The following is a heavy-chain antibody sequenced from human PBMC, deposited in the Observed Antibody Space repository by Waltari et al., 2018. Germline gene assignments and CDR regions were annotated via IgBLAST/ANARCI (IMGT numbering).Heavy chain of an antibody. J-gene: IGHJ4*02. D-gene: IGHD2-15*01. CDR3: ARDVLGYCSGGSCYSVLGY. CDR2: IITIFGTA. Sequence: QVQLVQSGAEVKKPGSSVKVSCKASGGTFSSYAISWVRQAPGQGLEWMGGIITIFGTANYAQKFQGRVTITADESTSTAYMELSSLRSEDTAVYYCARDVLGYCSGGSCYSVLGYWGQGTLVIVSS. V-gene: IGHV1-69*01. CDR1: GGTFSSYA.